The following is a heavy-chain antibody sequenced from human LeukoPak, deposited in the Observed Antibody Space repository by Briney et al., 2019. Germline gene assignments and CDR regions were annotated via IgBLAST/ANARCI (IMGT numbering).Heavy chain of an antibody. J-gene: IGHJ3*02. CDR1: GGTFSSYA. CDR2: ISAYNGNT. CDR3: GRNLHRAMAAPDAFDI. V-gene: IGHV1-18*01. D-gene: IGHD5-18*01. Sequence: APVKVSCKASGGTFSSYAISWVRQAPGQGLEWMGWISAYNGNTNYAQKLQGRVTMTTDTSTSTAYMELRSLRSDDTAVYYCGRNLHRAMAAPDAFDIWGQGTMVTVSS.